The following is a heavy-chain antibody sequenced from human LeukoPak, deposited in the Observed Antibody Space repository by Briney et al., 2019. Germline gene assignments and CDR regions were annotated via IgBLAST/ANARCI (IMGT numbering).Heavy chain of an antibody. D-gene: IGHD2-8*02. V-gene: IGHV3-23*01. Sequence: PGGSLRLSCVASGFTFKNYAMSWVRRAPGKGLEWVSAISGSDTGTYYADSVRGRFTFSRDNSKNTLYLLMSRLRAQDAAIYYCATYRQVLLPFESWGQGTLVTVSS. CDR3: ATYRQVLLPFES. CDR1: GFTFKNYA. CDR2: ISGSDTGT. J-gene: IGHJ4*02.